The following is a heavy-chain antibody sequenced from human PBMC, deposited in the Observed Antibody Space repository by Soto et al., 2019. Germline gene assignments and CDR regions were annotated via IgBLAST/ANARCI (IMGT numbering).Heavy chain of an antibody. D-gene: IGHD2-15*01. V-gene: IGHV5-51*01. CDR3: ARKQCSGGSCYFDY. CDR1: GYTFTNYW. Sequence: GESLKISCKVSGYTFTNYWIGWVRQMPGKGLEWMGIIYPGDSNTKYSPSFQGQVSISVDKSISTVHLQWSSLKASDTAIYYCARKQCSGGSCYFDYWGQGTLVTVSS. J-gene: IGHJ4*02. CDR2: IYPGDSNT.